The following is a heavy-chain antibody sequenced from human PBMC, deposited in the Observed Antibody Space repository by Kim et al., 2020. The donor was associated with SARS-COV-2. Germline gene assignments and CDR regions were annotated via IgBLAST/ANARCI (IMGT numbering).Heavy chain of an antibody. CDR1: GFTFSTYG. D-gene: IGHD4-17*01. CDR3: AVYGANSGFGFDY. V-gene: IGHV3-30*03. J-gene: IGHJ4*02. Sequence: GGSLRLSCAASGFTFSTYGMHWVRQAPGKGLEWVAVISYDGSNKYYADSVKGRFTISRDNSKNTLYLQMNSLRAEDTAVYYCAVYGANSGFGFDYWGQGTLVTVSS. CDR2: ISYDGSNK.